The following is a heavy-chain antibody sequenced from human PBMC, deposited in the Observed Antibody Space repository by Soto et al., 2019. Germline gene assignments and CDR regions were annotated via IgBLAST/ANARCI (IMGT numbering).Heavy chain of an antibody. CDR3: AHRATMKIFGLIIDNGLWFDP. Sequence: QINLIESGPTLVKPTQTLTLTCTFSGFSLSTSGAAVGWVRQPPGRALEWLALIYWDGDKRYNASLGNRLTITKDTSMNQVVLTLTNVDPADTATYYCAHRATMKIFGLIIDNGLWFDPWGQGTRVIVSS. V-gene: IGHV2-5*02. CDR1: GFSLSTSGAA. CDR2: IYWDGDK. J-gene: IGHJ5*02. D-gene: IGHD3-3*01.